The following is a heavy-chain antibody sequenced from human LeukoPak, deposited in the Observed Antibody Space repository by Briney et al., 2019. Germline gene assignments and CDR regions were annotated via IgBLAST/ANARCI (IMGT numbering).Heavy chain of an antibody. CDR1: GVTFSSYA. D-gene: IGHD2-2*01. J-gene: IGHJ5*02. V-gene: IGHV3-23*01. CDR3: ARSPTAINGYFDP. CDR2: ISGGGGTT. Sequence: GGSLRLSCAASGVTFSSYAMNWGRQAPGKGLEWVSVISGGGGTTYYADSVKGRFTISRDNSKNTLYLQMNSLRADDTAVYYCARSPTAINGYFDPWGQGTLVTVSS.